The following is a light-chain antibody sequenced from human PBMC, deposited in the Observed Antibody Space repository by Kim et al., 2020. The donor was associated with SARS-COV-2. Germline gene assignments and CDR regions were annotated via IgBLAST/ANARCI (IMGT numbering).Light chain of an antibody. CDR1: SSDIGRYNY. J-gene: IGLJ3*02. CDR2: EVS. CDR3: GSYAGSKTFL. Sequence: QSLLTQPPSASGSPGQSVTISCTGTSSDIGRYNYVSWYQHHPGKAPKLMISEVSKRPSGVPDRFSGSKSGNTASLTVSGLQTEDEADYYCGSYAGSKTFLFGGGTQLTVL. V-gene: IGLV2-8*01.